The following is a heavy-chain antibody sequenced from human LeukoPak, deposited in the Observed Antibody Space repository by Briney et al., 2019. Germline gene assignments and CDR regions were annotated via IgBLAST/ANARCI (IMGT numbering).Heavy chain of an antibody. Sequence: SVTVSCTASGGTFSSYAISWVRQAPGQGLEWMGGIIPIFGTANYAQKFQGRVTITADESTSTAYMELSSLRSEDTAAYYCARDGQASPADYWGQGTLVTVSS. CDR1: GGTFSSYA. CDR3: ARDGQASPADY. J-gene: IGHJ4*02. CDR2: IIPIFGTA. V-gene: IGHV1-69*13.